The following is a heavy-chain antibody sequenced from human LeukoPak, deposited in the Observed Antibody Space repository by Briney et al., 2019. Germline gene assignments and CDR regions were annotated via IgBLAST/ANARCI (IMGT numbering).Heavy chain of an antibody. CDR2: IIANNGNT. CDR1: GYTFTTYG. Sequence: ASVKVSCKASGYTFTTYGVSWVRQAPGQGLEWMGWIIANNGNTNYAQKVQGRVTMTTDTSTSTAYMELMSLISDDTAVYYCARAGGRMGAPEVYFYYYGMDVWGQGTTVTVSS. V-gene: IGHV1-18*01. CDR3: ARAGGRMGAPEVYFYYYGMDV. J-gene: IGHJ6*02. D-gene: IGHD1-26*01.